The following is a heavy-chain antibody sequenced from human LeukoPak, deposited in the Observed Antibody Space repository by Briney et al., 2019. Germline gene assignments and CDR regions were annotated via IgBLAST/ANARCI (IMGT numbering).Heavy chain of an antibody. J-gene: IGHJ4*02. CDR2: ISGSGGTT. CDR1: GFTFSTYV. Sequence: GGSLRLSCEASGFTFSTYVMSWVRRAPGKGLECVSSISGSGGTTYYADSVKGRFTISRDNSKNTVYLQMSSLTVEDTAIYYCAKEKLRYYDYWGQGALVTVSS. CDR3: AKEKLRYYDY. D-gene: IGHD3-16*01. V-gene: IGHV3-23*01.